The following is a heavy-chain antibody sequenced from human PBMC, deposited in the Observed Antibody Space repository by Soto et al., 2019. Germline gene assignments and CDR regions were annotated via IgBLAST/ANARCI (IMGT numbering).Heavy chain of an antibody. CDR1: GGTFSSYA. CDR2: IIPIFGTA. V-gene: IGHV1-69*13. J-gene: IGHJ5*02. Sequence: SVKVSCKASGGTFSSYAISWVRQAPGQGLEWMGGIIPIFGTANYAQKFQGRVTITADESTSTAYMELSSLRSEDTAVYYCARVMNTAMVNFNWFDPWGQGTLVTVSS. D-gene: IGHD5-18*01. CDR3: ARVMNTAMVNFNWFDP.